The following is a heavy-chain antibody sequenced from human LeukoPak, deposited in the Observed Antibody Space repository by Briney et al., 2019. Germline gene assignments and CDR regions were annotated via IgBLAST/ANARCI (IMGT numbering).Heavy chain of an antibody. V-gene: IGHV1-2*02. Sequence: ASVKVSCKASGYTFTGYYMHWVRQAPGQGPEWMGWINPNSGGTNYAQKFQGRVTMTRDTSISTAYMELSRLRSDDTAVYYCASGDGIVVVPAAMAGYYDYWGQGTLVTVSS. D-gene: IGHD2-2*01. CDR3: ASGDGIVVVPAAMAGYYDY. J-gene: IGHJ4*02. CDR1: GYTFTGYY. CDR2: INPNSGGT.